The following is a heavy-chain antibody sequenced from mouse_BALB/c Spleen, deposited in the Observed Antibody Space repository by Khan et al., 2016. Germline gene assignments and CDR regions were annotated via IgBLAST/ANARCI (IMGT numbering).Heavy chain of an antibody. V-gene: IGHV9-3*02. D-gene: IGHD1-1*02. J-gene: IGHJ2*01. CDR3: AREGFFGSYGDY. CDR2: INTNTGEP. Sequence: QIQLVQSGPELKKPGETVKISCKASGYTFTNYGMNWVKQAPGKGLKWMGWINTNTGEPTYAEEFKGRFAFSLETSASTAYLQINNLKNEDTATLFCAREGFFGSYGDYWGQGTTLTVSS. CDR1: GYTFTNYG.